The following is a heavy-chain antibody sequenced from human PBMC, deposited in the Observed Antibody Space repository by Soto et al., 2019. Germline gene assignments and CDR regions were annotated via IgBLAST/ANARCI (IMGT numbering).Heavy chain of an antibody. CDR1: GFTFSSYG. V-gene: IGHV3-33*01. J-gene: IGHJ4*02. CDR3: ARGLMVYANGLPTEYYFDY. CDR2: IWYDGSNK. Sequence: PGGSLRLSCAASGFTFSSYGMHWVRQAPGKGLEWVAVIWYDGSNKYYADSVKGRFTISRDNSKNTLYLQMNSLRAEDTAVYYCARGLMVYANGLPTEYYFDYWGQGTLVTVPQ. D-gene: IGHD2-8*01.